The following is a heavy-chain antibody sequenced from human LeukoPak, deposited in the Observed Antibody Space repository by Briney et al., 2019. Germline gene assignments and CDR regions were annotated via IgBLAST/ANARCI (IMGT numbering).Heavy chain of an antibody. D-gene: IGHD2-2*01. J-gene: IGHJ4*02. Sequence: PGGSLRLSCASSGFTFSSYWMSWVRQAPGKGLEWVANIRQDESEKYYGDSVKGRCTISRDNAKRSLYLQIYSLRVEDTAVYYCARVDGRHSCPDSWGQGTLVTVSS. CDR3: ARVDGRHSCPDS. CDR1: GFTFSSYW. CDR2: IRQDESEK. V-gene: IGHV3-7*01.